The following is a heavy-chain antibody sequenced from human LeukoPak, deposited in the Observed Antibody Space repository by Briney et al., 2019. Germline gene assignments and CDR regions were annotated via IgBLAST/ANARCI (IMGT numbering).Heavy chain of an antibody. CDR2: ISYDGSNK. D-gene: IGHD2-2*03. Sequence: PGGSLRLSCAASGFTFSSYGMHWVRQAPGKGLEWVAVISYDGSNKYYADSVKGRFTISRDNSKNTLYLQMNSLRAEDTAVYYCAKDGYCSSTSCYWSYWGQGSRVTVSS. CDR1: GFTFSSYG. V-gene: IGHV3-30*18. J-gene: IGHJ4*02. CDR3: AKDGYCSSTSCYWSY.